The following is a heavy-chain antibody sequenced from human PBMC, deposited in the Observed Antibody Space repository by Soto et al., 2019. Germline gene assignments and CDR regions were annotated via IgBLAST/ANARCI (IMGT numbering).Heavy chain of an antibody. Sequence: GGSLRLSCAASGFTFSNYAMSWVRQAPGKGLEWVSGISASGGSTHYADSVKGRFTISRDNSNNTLYLQMNSPRAEDTAVYYCAKDYSTSHHFDYWGQGTLVTVSS. CDR3: AKDYSTSHHFDY. CDR1: GFTFSNYA. CDR2: ISASGGST. V-gene: IGHV3-23*01. J-gene: IGHJ4*02. D-gene: IGHD2-2*01.